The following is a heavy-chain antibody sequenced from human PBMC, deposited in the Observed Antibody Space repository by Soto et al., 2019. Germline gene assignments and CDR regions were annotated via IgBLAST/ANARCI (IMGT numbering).Heavy chain of an antibody. J-gene: IGHJ4*02. CDR2: IWYDGSNK. D-gene: IGHD7-27*01. CDR3: ARDAPGYYFDY. CDR1: GFTFSSYG. V-gene: IGHV3-33*01. Sequence: QVQLVESGGGVVQPGRSLRLSCAASGFTFSSYGMHWVRQAPGKGLEWVAVIWYDGSNKYYADSVKGRFTIPRDNSTNPLYLQMNSLRAEDTAVYYCARDAPGYYFDYWGQGTLVTVSS.